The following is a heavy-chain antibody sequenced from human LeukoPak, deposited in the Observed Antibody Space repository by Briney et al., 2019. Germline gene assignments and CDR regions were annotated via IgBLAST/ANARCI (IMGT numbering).Heavy chain of an antibody. CDR3: ARQHSSSWYLPSY. Sequence: GESLKISCKGSGYSFTSYWIGWVRQMPGNGLEWMGIIYPGDSDTRYSPSFQGQVTISADKSISTAYLQWSSLKASDTAMYYCARQHSSSWYLPSYWGLGTLVTVSS. D-gene: IGHD6-13*01. J-gene: IGHJ4*02. CDR2: IYPGDSDT. CDR1: GYSFTSYW. V-gene: IGHV5-51*01.